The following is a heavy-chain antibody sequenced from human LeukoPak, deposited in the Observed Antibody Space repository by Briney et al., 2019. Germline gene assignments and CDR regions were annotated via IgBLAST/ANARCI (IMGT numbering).Heavy chain of an antibody. V-gene: IGHV4-59*01. CDR1: GGSISGYF. CDR2: IYSSGSA. CDR3: ARISQGDGYNFPDY. D-gene: IGHD5-24*01. J-gene: IGHJ4*02. Sequence: PSETLSLTCSVSGGSISGYFWSWIRQPPGKGLEWVGYIYSSGSANYNPSLKSRVTISLDTSKNQISLKLSSVTAADTAMYYCARISQGDGYNFPDYWGQGTLVTVSS.